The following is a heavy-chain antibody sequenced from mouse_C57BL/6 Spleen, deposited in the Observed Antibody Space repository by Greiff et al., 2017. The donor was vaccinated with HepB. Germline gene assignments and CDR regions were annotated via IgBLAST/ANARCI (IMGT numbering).Heavy chain of an antibody. Sequence: EVKLMESGGGLVQPGGSLSLSCAASGFTFTDYYMSWVRQPPGKALEWLGFIRNKANGYTTEYSASVKGRFTISRDNSQSILYLQMNALRAEDSATYYCARSPSYDGYWYFDVWGTGTTVTVSS. J-gene: IGHJ1*03. D-gene: IGHD2-3*01. CDR1: GFTFTDYY. CDR2: IRNKANGYTT. V-gene: IGHV7-3*01. CDR3: ARSPSYDGYWYFDV.